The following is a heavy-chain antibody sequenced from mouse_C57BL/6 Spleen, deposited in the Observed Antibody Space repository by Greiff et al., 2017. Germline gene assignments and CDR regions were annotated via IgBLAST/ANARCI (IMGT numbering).Heavy chain of an antibody. V-gene: IGHV5-17*01. D-gene: IGHD2-1*01. J-gene: IGHJ4*01. Sequence: EVQLVESGGGLVKPGGSLKLSCAASGFTFSDYGMHWVRQAPEKGLEWVAYISSGSSTIYYADTVKGRFTISRDNAKNTLFLQMTSLRSEDTAMYYGASGNLYAMDYWGQGTSVTVSS. CDR3: ASGNLYAMDY. CDR2: ISSGSSTI. CDR1: GFTFSDYG.